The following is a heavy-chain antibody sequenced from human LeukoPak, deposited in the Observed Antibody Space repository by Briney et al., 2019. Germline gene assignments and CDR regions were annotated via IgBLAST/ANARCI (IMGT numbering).Heavy chain of an antibody. J-gene: IGHJ4*02. CDR1: GYTFISYG. CDR3: ARRAGALNPFDY. V-gene: IGHV1-18*01. Sequence: ASVKVSCKASGYTFISYGISWVRQAPGQGLEWMGWVSGHNGDTNYAQKVQGRVTMTTDTSTSTAYMELRSLRSDDTAVYYCARRAGALNPFDYWGQGTLVTVS. CDR2: VSGHNGDT. D-gene: IGHD1-14*01.